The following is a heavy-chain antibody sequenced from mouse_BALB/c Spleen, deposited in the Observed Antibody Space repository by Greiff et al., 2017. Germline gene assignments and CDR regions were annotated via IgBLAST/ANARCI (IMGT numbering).Heavy chain of an antibody. CDR1: GFNIKDTY. Sequence: EIQLHQSGAELVKPGASVKLSCTASGFNIKDTYMHWVKQRPEQGLEWIGRIDPANGNTKYDPKFQGKATITADTSSNTAYLQLSSLTSEDTAVYYCAREVRLAMDYWGQGTSVTVSS. CDR2: IDPANGNT. V-gene: IGHV14-3*02. D-gene: IGHD2-14*01. CDR3: AREVRLAMDY. J-gene: IGHJ4*01.